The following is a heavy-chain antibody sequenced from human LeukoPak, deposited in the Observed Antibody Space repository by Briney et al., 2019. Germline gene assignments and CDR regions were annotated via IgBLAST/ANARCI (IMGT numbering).Heavy chain of an antibody. CDR3: AHSPGDYVGNHYFDY. Sequence: SGPTLVKPTQTLTLTCTFSGFSLSTSGVGVGWIHQPPGKALEWLALIYCNDDKRYSPSLKSRLTITKDTSKNQVVLTMTNMDPVDTATYYCAHSPGDYVGNHYFDYWGQGTLVTVSS. D-gene: IGHD4-23*01. CDR1: GFSLSTSGVG. CDR2: IYCNDDK. V-gene: IGHV2-5*01. J-gene: IGHJ4*02.